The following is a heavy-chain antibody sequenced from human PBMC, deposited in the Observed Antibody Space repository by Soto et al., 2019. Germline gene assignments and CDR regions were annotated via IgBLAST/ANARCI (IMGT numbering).Heavy chain of an antibody. CDR3: ARDNGWLQSSSISVYYGMDV. D-gene: IGHD5-12*01. V-gene: IGHV1-69*13. Sequence: GASVKVSCKASGGTFSSYAISWVRQAPGQGLEWVGGIIPIFGTANYAQKFQGRVTITADESTSTAYMELSSLRSEDTAVYYCARDNGWLQSSSISVYYGMDVWGQGTTVTVSS. J-gene: IGHJ6*02. CDR1: GGTFSSYA. CDR2: IIPIFGTA.